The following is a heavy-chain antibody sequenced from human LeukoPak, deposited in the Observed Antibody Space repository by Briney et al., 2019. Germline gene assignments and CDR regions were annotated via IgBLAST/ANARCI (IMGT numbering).Heavy chain of an antibody. D-gene: IGHD5-24*01. CDR2: ISSSGSTT. J-gene: IGHJ4*02. Sequence: GGSLRLSCAASGFTFSSYEMNWVRQAPGKGLEWVSYISSSGSTTYYADSVKGRFTISRDNAKNSLYLQMNSLRAEDTAVYYCARWLQYIDYWGQGTLVTVSS. CDR1: GFTFSSYE. CDR3: ARWLQYIDY. V-gene: IGHV3-48*03.